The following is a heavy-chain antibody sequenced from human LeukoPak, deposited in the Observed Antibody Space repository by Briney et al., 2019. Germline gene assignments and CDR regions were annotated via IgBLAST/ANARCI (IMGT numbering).Heavy chain of an antibody. D-gene: IGHD1-26*01. CDR3: ARGFSWELRAGTWFDP. CDR1: GYTFTSYD. V-gene: IGHV1-8*03. Sequence: ASVKVSCKASGYTFTSYDINWVRQATGQGLEWMGWMNPNSSNTGYAQKFQGRVTITRNTSISTAYMELSSLRSEDTAVYYCARGFSWELRAGTWFDPWGQGTLVTVSS. CDR2: MNPNSSNT. J-gene: IGHJ5*02.